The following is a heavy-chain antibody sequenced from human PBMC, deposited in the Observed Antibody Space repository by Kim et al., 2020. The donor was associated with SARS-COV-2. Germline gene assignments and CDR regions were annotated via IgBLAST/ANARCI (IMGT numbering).Heavy chain of an antibody. Sequence: ASVKVSCKASGYTFTSYGISWVRQAPGQGLEWMGWISAYNGNTNYAQKLQGRVTMTTDTSTNTAYMELRSLRSDDTAVYYCARDFRKERPYSSSWYHYWGQRTLVTVSS. CDR3: ARDFRKERPYSSSWYHY. CDR1: GYTFTSYG. V-gene: IGHV1-18*04. CDR2: ISAYNGNT. D-gene: IGHD6-13*01. J-gene: IGHJ4*02.